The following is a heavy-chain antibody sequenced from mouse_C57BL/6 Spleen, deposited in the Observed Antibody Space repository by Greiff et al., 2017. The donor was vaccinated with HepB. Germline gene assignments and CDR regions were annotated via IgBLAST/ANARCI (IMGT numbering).Heavy chain of an antibody. CDR1: GYTFTSYW. CDR3: APLYYGKGGAWYFDV. J-gene: IGHJ1*03. D-gene: IGHD2-1*01. V-gene: IGHV1-72*01. CDR2: IDPNSGGT. Sequence: QVQLQQPGAELVKPGASVKLSCKASGYTFTSYWMHWVKQRPGRGLEWIGRIDPNSGGTKYNEKFKSKATLTVDKPSSTSYMQLSSLTSEDSAVYYCAPLYYGKGGAWYFDVWGTGTTVTVSS.